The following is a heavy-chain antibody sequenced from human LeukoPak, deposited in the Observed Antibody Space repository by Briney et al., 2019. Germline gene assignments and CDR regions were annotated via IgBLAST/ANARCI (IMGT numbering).Heavy chain of an antibody. Sequence: PGGSLRLSCAASGFTFSSYAMSWVRQAPGKGLEWVSAISGSGGSTYYADSVKGRFTISRDNSKNTLYLQMNSLRAEDTVVYYCAKVANDFWSGYSDYWGQGTLVTVSS. CDR1: GFTFSSYA. J-gene: IGHJ4*02. CDR2: ISGSGGST. V-gene: IGHV3-23*01. CDR3: AKVANDFWSGYSDY. D-gene: IGHD3-3*01.